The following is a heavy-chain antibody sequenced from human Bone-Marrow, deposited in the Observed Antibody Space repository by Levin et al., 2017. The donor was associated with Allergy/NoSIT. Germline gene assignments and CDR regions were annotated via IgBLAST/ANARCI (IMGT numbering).Heavy chain of an antibody. CDR1: GGSISSSDYH. D-gene: IGHD2-15*01. CDR2: IYYSGTT. Sequence: GSLRLSCTVSGGSISSSDYHLGWIRQPPGKGLEWIGSIYYSGTTYYNPSLKSRVTTSVDTSKNQFSLKLDSVTAADTAVYYCARGQDTTHDGYCSGGTCYSIPKPLDYWGQGTLVTVSS. J-gene: IGHJ4*02. V-gene: IGHV4-39*01. CDR3: ARGQDTTHDGYCSGGTCYSIPKPLDY.